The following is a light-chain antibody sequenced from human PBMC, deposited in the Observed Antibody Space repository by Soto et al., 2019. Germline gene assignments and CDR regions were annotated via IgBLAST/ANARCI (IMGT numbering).Light chain of an antibody. V-gene: IGLV3-1*01. CDR2: QGS. CDR3: QAWDSSTASYV. Sequence: SSELTQPPSVSVSPGQTASITCSGDKLGDKYACWYQQKPGQSPVLVIYQGSKRPSGIPERFSGSNSGNTATLTISGTQAMDEADYYCQAWDSSTASYVFGTGTKVTVL. J-gene: IGLJ1*01. CDR1: KLGDKY.